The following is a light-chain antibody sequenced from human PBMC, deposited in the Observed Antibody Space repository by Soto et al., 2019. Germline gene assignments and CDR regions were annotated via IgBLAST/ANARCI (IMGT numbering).Light chain of an antibody. CDR1: QSVSSY. CDR2: DAS. Sequence: EIVLTQSPATLSLSPGERATLSCRASQSVSSYLAWYQQKPGQAPRLLMYDASNWATGIPARFSGSGSGTDFSLTISSLDPEDFAVYYCQPRRTFGQGTKVDIK. J-gene: IGKJ1*01. V-gene: IGKV3-11*01. CDR3: QPRRT.